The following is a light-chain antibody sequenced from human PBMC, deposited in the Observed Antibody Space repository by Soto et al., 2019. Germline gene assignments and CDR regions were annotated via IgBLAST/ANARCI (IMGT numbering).Light chain of an antibody. CDR3: SSYTSRSTRV. Sequence: QSVLTPPASVSGSPGQSITISCTGTSSDVGAYDFASWYQQHPDKAPKLMIYEVSNRPSGVSNRFSGSKSVNTATLTISGLQAEDEADYYCSSYTSRSTRVFGAGT. CDR1: SSDVGAYDF. V-gene: IGLV2-14*03. J-gene: IGLJ1*01. CDR2: EVS.